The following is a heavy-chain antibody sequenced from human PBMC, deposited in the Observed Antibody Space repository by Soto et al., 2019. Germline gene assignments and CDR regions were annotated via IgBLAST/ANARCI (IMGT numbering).Heavy chain of an antibody. V-gene: IGHV4-59*12. Sequence: SETLSLTCTVSGGYISSYYWSWIRQPPGKGLEWIGYIYYSGSTNYNPSLKSRVTISVDTSKNQFSLKLSSVTAADTAVYYCAREVGYSSTYYYYYGMDVWGQGTTVTVS. CDR1: GGYISSYY. J-gene: IGHJ6*02. CDR3: AREVGYSSTYYYYYGMDV. D-gene: IGHD6-13*01. CDR2: IYYSGST.